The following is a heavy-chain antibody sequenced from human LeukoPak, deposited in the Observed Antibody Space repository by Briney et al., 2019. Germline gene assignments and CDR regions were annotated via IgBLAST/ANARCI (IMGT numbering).Heavy chain of an antibody. J-gene: IGHJ6*03. D-gene: IGHD6-13*01. CDR3: AREGQQLVCQFAWYFYYYMDV. CDR2: ISASGDST. Sequence: GGSLRLSCAASGFTFSSYAMSWVRQAPGKGLEWVSGISASGDSTYYADSVKGRITISRDNSNYTLYLQMTSLRAEDTAVYYCAREGQQLVCQFAWYFYYYMDVWGKGTTVTVSS. CDR1: GFTFSSYA. V-gene: IGHV3-23*01.